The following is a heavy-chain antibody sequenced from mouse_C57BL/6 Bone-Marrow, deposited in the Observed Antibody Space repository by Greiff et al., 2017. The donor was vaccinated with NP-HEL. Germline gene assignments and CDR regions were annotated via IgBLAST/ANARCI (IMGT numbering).Heavy chain of an antibody. J-gene: IGHJ2*01. Sequence: QSCKASGYTFTSYWMHWVKQRPGQGLEWIGEIDPSDSYTNYNQKFKGKSTLTVDKSSSTAYMQLSSLTSEDSAVYYCARDGFFFDYWGQGTTLTVSS. CDR1: GYTFTSYW. V-gene: IGHV1-69*01. D-gene: IGHD2-3*01. CDR2: IDPSDSYT. CDR3: ARDGFFFDY.